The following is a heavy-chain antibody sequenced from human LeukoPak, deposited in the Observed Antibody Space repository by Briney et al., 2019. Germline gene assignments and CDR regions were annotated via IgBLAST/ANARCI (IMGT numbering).Heavy chain of an antibody. J-gene: IGHJ6*02. D-gene: IGHD5/OR15-5a*01. CDR2: IRSKEYSYAT. CDR3: ARRVGDSYFYGMDL. Sequence: GGSLRLSCAASGFSFSASPIYWVRQASGKGLEWVGRIRSKEYSYATTCAESMRGRCSVSRDDSQNTAFLHLSSLKTEDTAVYYCARRVGDSYFYGMDLWGQGTPVTVSS. V-gene: IGHV3-73*01. CDR1: GFSFSASP.